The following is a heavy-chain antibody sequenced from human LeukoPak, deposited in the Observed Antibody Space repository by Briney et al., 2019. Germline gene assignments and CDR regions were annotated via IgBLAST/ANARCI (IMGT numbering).Heavy chain of an antibody. CDR1: GFILSDYY. CDR2: ISSSGSTR. Sequence: GGSLRLSCAASGFILSDYYVSWIRQAPGKGLEWVSYISSSGSTRYYADPVKGRFTISRDNAKNSLYLQMNSLRAEDTAVYYCARWARTDYYDSSGYYEDYWGQGTPVTVSS. V-gene: IGHV3-11*01. D-gene: IGHD3-22*01. J-gene: IGHJ4*02. CDR3: ARWARTDYYDSSGYYEDY.